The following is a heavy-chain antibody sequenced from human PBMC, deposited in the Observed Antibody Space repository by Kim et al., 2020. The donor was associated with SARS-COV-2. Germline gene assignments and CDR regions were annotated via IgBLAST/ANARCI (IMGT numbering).Heavy chain of an antibody. D-gene: IGHD3-10*01. CDR1: GGSFSGYY. J-gene: IGHJ4*02. Sequence: SETLSLTCAVYGGSFSGYYWSWIRQPPGKGLEWIGEINHSGSTNYNPSLKSRVTISVDTSKNQFSLKLSSVTAADTAVYYCARERSMADYWGQGTLVTVSS. CDR3: ARERSMADY. CDR2: INHSGST. V-gene: IGHV4-34*01.